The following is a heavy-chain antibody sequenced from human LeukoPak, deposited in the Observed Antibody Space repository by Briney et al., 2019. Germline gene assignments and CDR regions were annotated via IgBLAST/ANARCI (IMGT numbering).Heavy chain of an antibody. V-gene: IGHV4-34*01. CDR2: INHSGST. D-gene: IGHD2-2*02. Sequence: SETLSLTCAVYGGSFSGYYWSWIRQPPGKGLEWIGEINHSGSTNYNPSLKSRVTVSVDTSKNQFSLKLSSVTAADTAVYYCARQVVPAAIHSQFYFDYWGQGTLVTVSS. CDR1: GGSFSGYY. CDR3: ARQVVPAAIHSQFYFDY. J-gene: IGHJ4*02.